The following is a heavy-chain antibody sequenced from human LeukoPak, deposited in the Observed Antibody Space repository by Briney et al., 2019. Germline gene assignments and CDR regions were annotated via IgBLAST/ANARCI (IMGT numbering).Heavy chain of an antibody. D-gene: IGHD4-17*01. Sequence: GGSLRLSCAASGFTFSSYWMHWVRQAPGKGLMWVSRINSDGSTTSHADSVKGRFTISRDNAKNTLYLQMNSLRAEDTAVYYCARARDYGDYVNWFDPWGQGTLVTVSS. V-gene: IGHV3-74*01. CDR3: ARARDYGDYVNWFDP. J-gene: IGHJ5*02. CDR2: INSDGSTT. CDR1: GFTFSSYW.